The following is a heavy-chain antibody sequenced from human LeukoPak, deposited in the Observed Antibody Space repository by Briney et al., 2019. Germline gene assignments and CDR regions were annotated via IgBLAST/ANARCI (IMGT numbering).Heavy chain of an antibody. J-gene: IGHJ3*02. CDR3: ARDRPHSYYYGSGSAPPDDAFDI. CDR2: ISAYNGNT. Sequence: ASVKVSCKASGYTFTSYGISWVRQAPGQGLEWVGWISAYNGNTNYAQKLQGRVTMTTDTSTSTAYMELRSLRSDDTAVYYCARDRPHSYYYGSGSAPPDDAFDIWGQGTMVTVSS. V-gene: IGHV1-18*01. D-gene: IGHD3-10*01. CDR1: GYTFTSYG.